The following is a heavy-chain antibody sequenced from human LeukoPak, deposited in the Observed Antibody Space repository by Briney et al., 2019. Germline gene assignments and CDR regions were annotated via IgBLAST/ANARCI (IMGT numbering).Heavy chain of an antibody. CDR1: GGSFSGYF. D-gene: IGHD2-2*01. Sequence: SETLSPTCAVYGGSFSGYFWTWIRQPPGKGLEWIGEVTQTGSTNYNPSLKSRVTISVDTSKNQFSLKPTSVTAADTAVYYCARRVNRRSTSCPMCLDYWGQGDLVTVSS. CDR3: ARRVNRRSTSCPMCLDY. V-gene: IGHV4-34*01. J-gene: IGHJ4*02. CDR2: VTQTGST.